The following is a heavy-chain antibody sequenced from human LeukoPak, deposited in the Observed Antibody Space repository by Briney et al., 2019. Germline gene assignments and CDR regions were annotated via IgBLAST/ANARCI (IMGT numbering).Heavy chain of an antibody. V-gene: IGHV1-69*05. CDR1: GGTFSSYA. CDR2: IIPIFGTA. CDR3: ARGVDAFDI. J-gene: IGHJ3*02. Sequence: EASVKVSCKASGGTFSSYAISWVRQAPGQGLEWMGGIIPIFGTANYAQKLQGRVTMTTDTSTSTAYMELRSLRSDDTAVYYCARGVDAFDIWGQGTMVTVSS.